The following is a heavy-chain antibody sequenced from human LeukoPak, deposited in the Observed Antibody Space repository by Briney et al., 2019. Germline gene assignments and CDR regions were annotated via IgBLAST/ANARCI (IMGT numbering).Heavy chain of an antibody. Sequence: GGSLGLSCAASGFTFSSYAMSWVRQAPGKGLEWVSAISGSGGSTYYADSVKGRFTISRDNSKNTLYLQMNSLRAEDTAVYYCANRPNPYYYYGMDVWGQGTTVTVSS. CDR1: GFTFSSYA. CDR3: ANRPNPYYYYGMDV. V-gene: IGHV3-23*01. J-gene: IGHJ6*02. CDR2: ISGSGGST. D-gene: IGHD2-8*01.